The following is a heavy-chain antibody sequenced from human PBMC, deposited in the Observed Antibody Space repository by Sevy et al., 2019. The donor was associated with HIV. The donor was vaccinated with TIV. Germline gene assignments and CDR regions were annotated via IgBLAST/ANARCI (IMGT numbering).Heavy chain of an antibody. CDR2: ISSSSSYI. Sequence: GGSLRLSCAASGFTFSSYSMNWVRQAPGKGLEWVSSISSSSSYIYYADSVKGRFTISRDNAKNSLYLQMNSLRAEDTAVYYCARDVPGDDSSGYGMDVWGQGTTVTVSS. J-gene: IGHJ6*02. D-gene: IGHD3-22*01. V-gene: IGHV3-21*01. CDR1: GFTFSSYS. CDR3: ARDVPGDDSSGYGMDV.